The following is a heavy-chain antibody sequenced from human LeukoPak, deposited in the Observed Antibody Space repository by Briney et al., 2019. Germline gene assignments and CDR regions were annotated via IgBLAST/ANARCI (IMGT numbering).Heavy chain of an antibody. J-gene: IGHJ4*02. Sequence: SETLSLTCTVSGGSISNYYWSWIRQPPGKGLEWIGYIYYSGSTKYNSSLKSRVTISVDTSKNQFSLKVRSVTAADTAVYYCARQDSGSCLTPFDYWGQGTLVTVSS. CDR2: IYYSGST. CDR3: ARQDSGSCLTPFDY. CDR1: GGSISNYY. D-gene: IGHD1-26*01. V-gene: IGHV4-59*08.